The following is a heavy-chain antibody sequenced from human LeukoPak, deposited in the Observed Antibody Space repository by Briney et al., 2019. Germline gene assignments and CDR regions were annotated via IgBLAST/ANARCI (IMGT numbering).Heavy chain of an antibody. CDR1: GFTFSSYS. J-gene: IGHJ4*02. V-gene: IGHV3-21*01. CDR3: ASELWFGEFPG. CDR2: ISSSSSYI. D-gene: IGHD3-10*01. Sequence: GGSLRLSCAASGFTFSSYSMNWVRQAPGKGLEWVSSISSSSSYIYYADSVKGRFTISRDNAKNSLYLQMNSLRAEDTAVYYCASELWFGEFPGWGQGTLVTVSS.